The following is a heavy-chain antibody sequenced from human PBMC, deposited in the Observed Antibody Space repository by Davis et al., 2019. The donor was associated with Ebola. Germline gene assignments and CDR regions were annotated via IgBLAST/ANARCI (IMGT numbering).Heavy chain of an antibody. D-gene: IGHD2-15*01. V-gene: IGHV5-51*01. CDR2: IYPGDSDT. CDR1: GYSFTNYW. CDR3: ARVSCAGGSCPLAH. Sequence: GESLKISCQGFGYSFTNYWIGWVRRMPGKGLEWVGIIYPGDSDTRYSPSFRGQVTISADKSIKSAFLQWSSLKASDTAMYYCARVSCAGGSCPLAHWGQGTLITVSS. J-gene: IGHJ4*02.